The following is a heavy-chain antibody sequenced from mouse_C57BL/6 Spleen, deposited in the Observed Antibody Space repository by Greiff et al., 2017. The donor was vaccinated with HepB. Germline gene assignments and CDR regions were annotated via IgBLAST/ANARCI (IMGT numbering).Heavy chain of an antibody. D-gene: IGHD2-4*01. CDR2: IDPENGDT. CDR1: GFNIKDDY. CDR3: TEGMRLRRSGFAY. V-gene: IGHV14-4*01. Sequence: VQLKQSGAELVRPGASVKLSCTASGFNIKDDYMHWVKQRPEQGLEWIGWIDPENGDTEYASKLQGKATITAATAANTAYLQLSSLTSEDTAVYYWTEGMRLRRSGFAYWGQGTLVTVSA. J-gene: IGHJ3*01.